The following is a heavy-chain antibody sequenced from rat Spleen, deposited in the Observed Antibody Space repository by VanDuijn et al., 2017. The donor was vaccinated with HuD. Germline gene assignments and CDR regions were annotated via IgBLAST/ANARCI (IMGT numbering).Heavy chain of an antibody. CDR3: ARVYY. V-gene: IGHV5-19*01. Sequence: EVQLVESGGGLVQPGRSLKLSCTASGFIFSDFGMHWIRQAPTKGLEWVASISPNGGSTYYRDSVKGRFTISRDNAKSTLYLQMNSLRSEDTATYYCARVYYWGQGVMVTVSS. D-gene: IGHD1-6*01. CDR2: ISPNGGST. CDR1: GFIFSDFG. J-gene: IGHJ2*01.